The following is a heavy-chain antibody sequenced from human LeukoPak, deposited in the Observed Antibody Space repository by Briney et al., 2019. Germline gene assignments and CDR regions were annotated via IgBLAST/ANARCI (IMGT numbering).Heavy chain of an antibody. CDR1: GFTFSGSA. CDR3: AKPPVPAAIMAPFDY. D-gene: IGHD2-2*01. V-gene: IGHV3-73*01. J-gene: IGHJ4*02. Sequence: GGSLRLSCAASGFTFSGSAMHWVRQASGKGLEWVGRIRSKANSYATAYAASVKGRFTISRDDSKNTAYLQMNSLKTEDTAVYYCAKPPVPAAIMAPFDYWGQGTLVTVSS. CDR2: IRSKANSYAT.